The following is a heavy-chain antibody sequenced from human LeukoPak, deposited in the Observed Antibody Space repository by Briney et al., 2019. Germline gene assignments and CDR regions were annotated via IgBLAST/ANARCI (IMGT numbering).Heavy chain of an antibody. CDR2: ISAYNGNT. CDR3: ARYDFWSGYSPNFDY. V-gene: IGHV1-18*01. CDR1: GYTFTSYG. Sequence: VSVKVSCKASGYTFTSYGISWVRQAPGQGLEWMGWISAYNGNTNYAQKLQGRVTMTTDTSTSTAYMELRSLRSDDTAVYYCARYDFWSGYSPNFDYWGQGTLVTVSS. D-gene: IGHD3-3*01. J-gene: IGHJ4*02.